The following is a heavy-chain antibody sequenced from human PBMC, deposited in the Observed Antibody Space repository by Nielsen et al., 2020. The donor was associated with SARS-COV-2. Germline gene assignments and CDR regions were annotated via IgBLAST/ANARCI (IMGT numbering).Heavy chain of an antibody. CDR3: AKSNGQPGYSNGGYFDY. CDR1: GFTFSGYA. CDR2: ISGNGGST. J-gene: IGHJ4*02. D-gene: IGHD6-19*01. V-gene: IGHV3-23*01. Sequence: GESLKISCAASGFTFSGYAMSWVRQAPGKGLEWVSAISGNGGSTYYADSVKGRFTISRDNSKNTLYLQMNSLRAEDTAVYYCAKSNGQPGYSNGGYFDYWGQGTLVTVSS.